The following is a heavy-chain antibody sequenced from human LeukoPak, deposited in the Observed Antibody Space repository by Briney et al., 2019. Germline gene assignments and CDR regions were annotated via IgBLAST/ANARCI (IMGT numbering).Heavy chain of an antibody. V-gene: IGHV3-30*04. D-gene: IGHD3-22*01. CDR2: ISYDGSNK. CDR1: GFTFSSYA. Sequence: QSGGSLRLSCAASGFTFSSYAMHWVRQAPGKGLEWAAVISYDGSNKYYADSVKGRFTISRDNSKNTLYLQMNSLRAEDTAVYYCARDAQSWYYYDSSGYFDYWGQGTLVTVSS. J-gene: IGHJ4*02. CDR3: ARDAQSWYYYDSSGYFDY.